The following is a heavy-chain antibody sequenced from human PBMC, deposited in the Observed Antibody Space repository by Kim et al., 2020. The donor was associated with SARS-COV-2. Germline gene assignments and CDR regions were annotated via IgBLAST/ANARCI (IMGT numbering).Heavy chain of an antibody. CDR3: AKFLKRWYFDL. Sequence: GGSLRLSCAASGFTFSSYAMSWVRQAPGKGLEWVSVIYSGGSSTYYADSVKGRFTISRDNSKNTLYLQMNSLRAEDTAVYYCAKFLKRWYFDLWGRGTLVTVSS. V-gene: IGHV3-23*03. CDR1: GFTFSSYA. CDR2: IYSGGSST. J-gene: IGHJ2*01.